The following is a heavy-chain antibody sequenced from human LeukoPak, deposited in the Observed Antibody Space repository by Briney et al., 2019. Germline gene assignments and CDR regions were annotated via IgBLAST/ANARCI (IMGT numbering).Heavy chain of an antibody. V-gene: IGHV4-4*07. J-gene: IGHJ6*03. CDR3: ARVLRYCSGGNCYSGGLGYMDV. Sequence: SETLSLTCSVSGGSLSSYYWSWIRQPPGKGLEWIGRIYTSGSTNYNPSLKSRVSMSVDTSKNQFSLKLSSVTAADTAVYYCARVLRYCSGGNCYSGGLGYMDVWGKGTTVTISS. CDR1: GGSLSSYY. CDR2: IYTSGST. D-gene: IGHD2-15*01.